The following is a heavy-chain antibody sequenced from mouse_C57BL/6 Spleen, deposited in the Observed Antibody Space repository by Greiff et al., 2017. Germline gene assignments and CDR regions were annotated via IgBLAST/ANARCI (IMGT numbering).Heavy chain of an antibody. Sequence: EVQLQQSGPELVKPGASVKISCKASGYSFTGYYMNWVKQSPEKSLEWIGEINPSTGGTTYNQKFKAKATLTVDKSSSTAYMQLKSLTSEDSAVYYCARWNWDVGDYWGQGTTLTVSS. J-gene: IGHJ2*01. V-gene: IGHV1-42*01. CDR2: INPSTGGT. D-gene: IGHD4-1*01. CDR1: GYSFTGYY. CDR3: ARWNWDVGDY.